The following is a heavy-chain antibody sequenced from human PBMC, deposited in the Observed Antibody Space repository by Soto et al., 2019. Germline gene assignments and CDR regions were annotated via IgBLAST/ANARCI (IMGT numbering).Heavy chain of an antibody. CDR3: ATGRIVVVGSRAYYGMDV. CDR1: GGTLSNSA. Sequence: QLQLAQSGADVKKAGSSVKVSCKASGGTLSNSAFSWVRQAPGQGLEWMGEIIPVFGIVNYAQKFQDRVTITADESTSTAYMELRSLRSEDTAVYFCATGRIVVVGSRAYYGMDVWGQGTTVTV. CDR2: IIPVFGIV. V-gene: IGHV1-69*19. D-gene: IGHD3-22*01. J-gene: IGHJ6*02.